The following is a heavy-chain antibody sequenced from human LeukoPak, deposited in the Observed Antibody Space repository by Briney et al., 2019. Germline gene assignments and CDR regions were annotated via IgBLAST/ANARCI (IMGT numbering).Heavy chain of an antibody. CDR2: INGDGSNT. D-gene: IGHD5-24*01. V-gene: IGHV3-74*03. Sequence: PGGSLRLSCAASGFTFSRYWMNWVRQAPGKGLLWVSRINGDGSNTAYGDSVKGRFTISRDNAKNTLYLQMSSLRAEDTAVYYCVRDSDNSDYWGQGTLVTVSS. J-gene: IGHJ4*02. CDR3: VRDSDNSDY. CDR1: GFTFSRYW.